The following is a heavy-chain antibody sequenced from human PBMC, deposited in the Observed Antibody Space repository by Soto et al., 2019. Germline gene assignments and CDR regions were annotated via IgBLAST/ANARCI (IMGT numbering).Heavy chain of an antibody. CDR2: INHSGST. D-gene: IGHD2-2*01. CDR1: GGSFSGYY. Sequence: QVQLQQWGAGLLKPSETLSLTCAVYGGSFSGYYWSWIRQPPGKGLEWIGEINHSGSTNYNPSLNSRVTIAVDTSKNRFSLKLSSVTAADTAVYYCARGRGDCSSTSCLWPLYWFDPWGQGTLVTVSS. CDR3: ARGRGDCSSTSCLWPLYWFDP. J-gene: IGHJ5*02. V-gene: IGHV4-34*01.